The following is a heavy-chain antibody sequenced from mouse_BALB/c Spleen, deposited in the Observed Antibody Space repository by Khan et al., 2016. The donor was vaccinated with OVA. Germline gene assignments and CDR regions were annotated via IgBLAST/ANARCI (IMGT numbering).Heavy chain of an antibody. CDR3: ARSHYDVHPYYVDC. V-gene: IGHV1-74*01. CDR2: LHPSDSET. Sequence: QVQLQQPGAELVRPGASVKLSCKASGYSFTSYWMNWVKQRPGQGLEWIGMLHPSDSETRLNQTFRDKATLTVDKSSSTAYMQLSSQTSEDSACYYCARSHYDVHPYYVDCGGHGTTLTVSA. J-gene: IGHJ2*01. CDR1: GYSFTSYW. D-gene: IGHD2-3*01.